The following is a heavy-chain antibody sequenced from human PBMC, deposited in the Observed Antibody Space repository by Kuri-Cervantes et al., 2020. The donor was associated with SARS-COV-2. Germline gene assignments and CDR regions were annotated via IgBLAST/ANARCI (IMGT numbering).Heavy chain of an antibody. D-gene: IGHD2-2*01. Sequence: GGSLRLSCAASGFTFSSYAMHWVRQAPGKGLEWVAVISYDGSNKYYADSVKGRFTISRDNSKNTLYLQMNSLRAEDTAAYYCARGGPHLINMVVVLTNYYYYMDVWGKGTTVTVSS. CDR1: GFTFSSYA. CDR2: ISYDGSNK. V-gene: IGHV3-30-3*01. J-gene: IGHJ6*03. CDR3: ARGGPHLINMVVVLTNYYYYMDV.